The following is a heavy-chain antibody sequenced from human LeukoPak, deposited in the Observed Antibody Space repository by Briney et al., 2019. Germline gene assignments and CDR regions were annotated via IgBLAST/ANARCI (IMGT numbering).Heavy chain of an antibody. Sequence: GGSLRLSCAASGFTFSSYAMSWVRQAPGKGLEWVSAISNSGGSTYYADSVKGRFTISRDNSKNTLYLQMNSLRAEDTAVYYCASSIEMATISVDYWGQGTLVTVSS. CDR1: GFTFSSYA. CDR3: ASSIEMATISVDY. D-gene: IGHD5-24*01. V-gene: IGHV3-23*01. CDR2: ISNSGGST. J-gene: IGHJ4*02.